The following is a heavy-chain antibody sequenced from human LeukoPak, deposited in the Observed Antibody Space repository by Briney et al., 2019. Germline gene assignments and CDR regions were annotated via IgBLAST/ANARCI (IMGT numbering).Heavy chain of an antibody. J-gene: IGHJ4*02. D-gene: IGHD3-22*01. CDR3: ARVDYDSSGYSHRDYFDY. V-gene: IGHV1-2*02. CDR1: GYTFTGYY. CDR2: INPNSGGT. Sequence: GASVKVSCKASGYTFTGYYMHWVRQAPGQGLEWMGWINPNSGGTYYAQKFQGRVTMTRDTSISTAYMELSRLRSDDTAVYYCARVDYDSSGYSHRDYFDYWGQGTLVTVSS.